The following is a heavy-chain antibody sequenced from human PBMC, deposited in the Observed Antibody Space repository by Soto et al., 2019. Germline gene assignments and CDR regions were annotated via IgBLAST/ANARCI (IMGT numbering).Heavy chain of an antibody. V-gene: IGHV4-59*08. CDR1: GGSISSYY. CDR3: ARHLLEYSSSYYFDY. D-gene: IGHD6-6*01. J-gene: IGHJ4*02. CDR2: IYYSGST. Sequence: GSLRLSCTVSGGSISSYYWSWIRQPPGKGLEWIGYIYYSGSTNYNPSLKSRVTISVDTSKNQFSLKLSSVTAADTAVYYCARHLLEYSSSYYFDYWGQGTLVTVSS.